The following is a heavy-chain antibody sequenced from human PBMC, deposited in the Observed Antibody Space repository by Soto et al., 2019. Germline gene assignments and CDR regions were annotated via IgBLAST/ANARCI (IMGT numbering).Heavy chain of an antibody. J-gene: IGHJ4*02. CDR2: IGGSGGRT. Sequence: EVQLLESGGGLVQPGGSLRLSCATSGFTITKYAMSWVRQAPGKGLEWVSTIGGSGGRTYDADSVKGRFTISSDNPNNTLYRQMNFLRAEDTAVYFCAKGSGEGATWGDFAYWGQGALVTVSS. CDR3: AKGSGEGATWGDFAY. V-gene: IGHV3-23*01. D-gene: IGHD1-26*01. CDR1: GFTITKYA.